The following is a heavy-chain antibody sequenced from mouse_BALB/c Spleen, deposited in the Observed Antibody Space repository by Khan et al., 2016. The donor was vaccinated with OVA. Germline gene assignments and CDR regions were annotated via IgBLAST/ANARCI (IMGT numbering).Heavy chain of an antibody. Sequence: QIQLVQSGAELAKPGASVKMSCKASGYTFINYWILWVKQRPGQGLEWIGYINPSTGYTEYNQNFKDKATLTADKSSSTAYMQLSSLTSEDSSVYYWSRRGLGGGFDYWGQGTMVTVSA. D-gene: IGHD1-1*02. CDR1: GYTFINYW. V-gene: IGHV1-7*01. CDR2: INPSTGYT. J-gene: IGHJ2*01. CDR3: SRRGLGGGFDY.